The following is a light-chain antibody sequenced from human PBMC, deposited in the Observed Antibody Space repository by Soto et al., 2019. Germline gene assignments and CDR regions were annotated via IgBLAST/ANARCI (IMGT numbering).Light chain of an antibody. CDR1: QSVLYSSNNKNY. J-gene: IGKJ4*01. CDR2: WAS. V-gene: IGKV4-1*01. Sequence: DIVMTQSPDSLSVSLGERATINCKSSQSVLYSSNNKNYLAWYQQKPGQPPKLLIYWASTRESGVPDRFSGSGSGTDFTLTISSLQAEDVAVYYCQQYYSTPLTFGGGTRWISX. CDR3: QQYYSTPLT.